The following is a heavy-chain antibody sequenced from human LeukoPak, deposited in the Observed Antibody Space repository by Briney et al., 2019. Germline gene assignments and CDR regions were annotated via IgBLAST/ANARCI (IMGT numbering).Heavy chain of an antibody. CDR3: ARASYAVAGRFYFDF. CDR1: GGSFSGFQ. Sequence: PSETLSLTCAVYGGSFSGFQWNWVRQPPGRGLEWIGEISHSGKTNYNPSLKSRVTISLDASENHYSLNLTSVTAADTAVYFCARASYAVAGRFYFDFWGQGALVTVSS. D-gene: IGHD6-19*01. CDR2: ISHSGKT. J-gene: IGHJ4*02. V-gene: IGHV4-34*01.